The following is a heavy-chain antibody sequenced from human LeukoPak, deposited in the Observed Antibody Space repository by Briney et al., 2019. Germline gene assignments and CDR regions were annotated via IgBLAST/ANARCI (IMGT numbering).Heavy chain of an antibody. CDR2: IKSKTDGGTT. D-gene: IGHD4-17*01. J-gene: IGHJ6*02. V-gene: IGHV3-15*01. CDR3: TTSHGDYYYYGMDV. Sequence: GGSLRLSCAASGFTFSNAWMSWVRQAPGKGLEWVGRIKSKTDGGTTDYAAPVKGRFTISRDDSKNTLYLQMNSLKTEDTAVYYCTTSHGDYYYYGMDVWGQGTTVTVSS. CDR1: GFTFSNAW.